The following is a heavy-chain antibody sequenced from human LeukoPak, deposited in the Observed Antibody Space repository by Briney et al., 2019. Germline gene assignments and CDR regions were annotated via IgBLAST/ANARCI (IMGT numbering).Heavy chain of an antibody. CDR3: ARERAALKGFDY. V-gene: IGHV4-61*02. D-gene: IGHD6-6*01. Sequence: PSETLSLTCTVSGGSISSGSYYWSWIRQPAGKGLEWIGRIYTSGSTNYNPSLKSRVTISVDTSENQLSLKLSSVTAADTAVYYCARERAALKGFDYWGQGTLVTVSS. CDR1: GGSISSGSYY. CDR2: IYTSGST. J-gene: IGHJ4*02.